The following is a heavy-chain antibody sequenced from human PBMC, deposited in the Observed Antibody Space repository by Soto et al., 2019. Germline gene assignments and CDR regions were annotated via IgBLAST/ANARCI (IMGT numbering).Heavy chain of an antibody. J-gene: IGHJ4*02. Sequence: QVQLVESGGGVVQPGRSLRLSCAASGFSFTSYYMHWVRQAPGKGLEWVAVISYDGSSRYYADFVKGRFTISRDNSKSPLEPQMNSLETEDTGVYFCAKTFYYDSNAYYYFDSWGQGTLVTVSS. V-gene: IGHV3-30*18. CDR3: AKTFYYDSNAYYYFDS. CDR1: GFSFTSYY. CDR2: ISYDGSSR. D-gene: IGHD3-22*01.